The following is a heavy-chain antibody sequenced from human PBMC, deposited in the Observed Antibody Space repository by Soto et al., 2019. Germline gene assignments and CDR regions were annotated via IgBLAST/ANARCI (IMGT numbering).Heavy chain of an antibody. V-gene: IGHV3-9*01. J-gene: IGHJ4*02. CDR2: ITWNSDRI. Sequence: EVQLVESGGGLVLPGRSLRLSCAGTGFSFDDYAMQWVRQAPGKAPEWVSGITWNSDRIVYADSVQGRFTISRDNAKNSLYLQMNSLRADDTAVYYCARDRRGSGWHECDSWGQGTLVTVSS. D-gene: IGHD6-19*01. CDR3: ARDRRGSGWHECDS. CDR1: GFSFDDYA.